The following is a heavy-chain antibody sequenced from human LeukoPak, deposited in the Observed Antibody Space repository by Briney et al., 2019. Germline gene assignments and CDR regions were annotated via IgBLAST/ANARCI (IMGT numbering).Heavy chain of an antibody. CDR2: IYYRATT. CDR1: GGSIGRYF. D-gene: IGHD6-19*01. V-gene: IGHV4-59*01. J-gene: IGHJ1*01. CDR3: GRGDGSGWSGGRMFPD. Sequence: SETLSLTCNVSGGSIGRYFWSWIRQPPGKTLEWIGYIYYRATTTYNPSFKSRVPISVNTPKNQASRKLKSGPAADTACYYCGRGDGSGWSGGRMFPDWGEGRLVTV.